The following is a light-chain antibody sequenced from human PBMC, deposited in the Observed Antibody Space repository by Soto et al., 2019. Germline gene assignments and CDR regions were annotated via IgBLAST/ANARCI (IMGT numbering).Light chain of an antibody. CDR2: DAS. CDR1: QSVSSY. Sequence: EIVLTQSPATLSLPPGERATLSCRASQSVSSYLAWYQQKPGQAPRLLIYDASNRATGIPARFSGSGSGTDFTLTISSLEPEDFAVYYCQQRRNWPPRITFGQGTRLEIK. CDR3: QQRRNWPPRIT. V-gene: IGKV3-11*01. J-gene: IGKJ5*01.